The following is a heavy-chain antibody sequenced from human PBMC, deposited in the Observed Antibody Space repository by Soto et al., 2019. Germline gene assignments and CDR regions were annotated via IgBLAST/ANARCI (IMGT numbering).Heavy chain of an antibody. J-gene: IGHJ4*02. CDR3: ARGRWGAGDTLGLTDY. V-gene: IGHV1-2*04. Sequence: QVQLVQSGAEVKKPGASVKVSCKASGYTFTGYYMHWVRQAPGQGLEWMGWINPNSGGTNYAQKFQGWVTMTRDTSISTAYMELGRLGSDDTAVYYCARGRWGAGDTLGLTDYWGQGTLVTVSS. CDR2: INPNSGGT. CDR1: GYTFTGYY. D-gene: IGHD3-16*01.